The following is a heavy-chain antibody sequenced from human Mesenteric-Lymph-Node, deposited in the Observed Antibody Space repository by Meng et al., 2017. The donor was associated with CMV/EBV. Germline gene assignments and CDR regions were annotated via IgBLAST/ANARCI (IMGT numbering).Heavy chain of an antibody. J-gene: IGHJ4*02. D-gene: IGHD3-22*01. CDR1: GFTFSSYA. Sequence: GESLKISCAASGFTFSSYAMSWVRQAPGKGLEWVSAISGSGGSTYYADSVKGRFTISRDNSKNTLYLQMNSLRAEDTAVYYCAKDPYDSSGYYVDYWGQGTLVTVSS. V-gene: IGHV3-23*01. CDR2: ISGSGGST. CDR3: AKDPYDSSGYYVDY.